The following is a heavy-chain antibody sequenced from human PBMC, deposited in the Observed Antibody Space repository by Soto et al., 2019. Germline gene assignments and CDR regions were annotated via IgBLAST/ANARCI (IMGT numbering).Heavy chain of an antibody. J-gene: IGHJ6*02. D-gene: IGHD5-18*01. CDR2: ISSSSSYI. CDR1: GFTFSSYS. CDR3: ARTAGSRYSYGFYYGMDV. V-gene: IGHV3-21*01. Sequence: VGSLRLSCAASGFTFSSYSMNWVRQAPGKGLEWVSSISSSSSYIYYADSVKGRFTISRDNAKNSLYLQMNSLRAEDTAVYYCARTAGSRYSYGFYYGMDVWGQGTTVTVSS.